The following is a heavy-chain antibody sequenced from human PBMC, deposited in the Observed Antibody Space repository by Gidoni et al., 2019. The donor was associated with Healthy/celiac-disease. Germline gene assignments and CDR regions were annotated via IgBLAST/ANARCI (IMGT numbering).Heavy chain of an antibody. J-gene: IGHJ4*02. CDR2: ISAYNGNT. V-gene: IGHV1-18*01. Sequence: QVQLVQSGAEVKKPGASVKVSCKASGYTFTSYGISWVRQAPGQGLEWMGWISAYNGNTNYAQKRQGRVTMTTDTSTSTAYMELRSLRSDDTAVYYCARGAPLGETITMAKNPPPIDYWGQGTLVTVSA. CDR1: GYTFTSYG. D-gene: IGHD3-10*01. CDR3: ARGAPLGETITMAKNPPPIDY.